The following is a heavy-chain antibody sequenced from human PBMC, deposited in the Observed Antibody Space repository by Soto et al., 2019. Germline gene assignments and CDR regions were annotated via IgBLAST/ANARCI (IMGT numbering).Heavy chain of an antibody. J-gene: IGHJ6*02. CDR3: AREGIVVVPAAIRPYYYYYGMDV. Sequence: ASVKVSCKASGGTFSNYAISWVRQAPGQGLEWMGGIIPIFGTANYAQKFQGRVTITADESTSTAYMELSSLRSEDTAVYYCAREGIVVVPAAIRPYYYYYGMDVWCQGTTVTVSS. CDR2: IIPIFGTA. CDR1: GGTFSNYA. D-gene: IGHD2-2*01. V-gene: IGHV1-69*13.